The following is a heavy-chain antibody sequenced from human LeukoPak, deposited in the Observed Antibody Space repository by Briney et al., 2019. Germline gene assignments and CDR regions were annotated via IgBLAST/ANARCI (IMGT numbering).Heavy chain of an antibody. CDR3: ASIYYYGSGSYYDY. Sequence: GGSLRLSCAASGFTFDDYAMHWVRQAPGKGLEWVSGISWNSGSIGYADSVKGRFTISRDNAKNSLYLQMNSLRAEDTAVYYCASIYYYGSGSYYDYWGQGTLVTVSS. J-gene: IGHJ4*02. V-gene: IGHV3-9*01. CDR1: GFTFDDYA. D-gene: IGHD3-10*01. CDR2: ISWNSGSI.